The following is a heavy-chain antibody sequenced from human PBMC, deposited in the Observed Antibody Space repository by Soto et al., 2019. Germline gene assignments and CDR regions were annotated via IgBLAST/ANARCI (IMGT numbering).Heavy chain of an antibody. Sequence: QITLNESGPTQVKPRQTLTLTCTFSGFSLTTSGVGVGWIRQSPGKAPEWLALIYWDDDKRYSPSLKSRLTITKDTSKNQVVLTMADVDLADRATYYCAHRVLRTVFGLVTTTAIYFDFWGQGTPVAVSS. CDR3: AHRVLRTVFGLVTTTAIYFDF. CDR1: GFSLTTSGVG. V-gene: IGHV2-5*02. CDR2: IYWDDDK. D-gene: IGHD3-3*01. J-gene: IGHJ4*02.